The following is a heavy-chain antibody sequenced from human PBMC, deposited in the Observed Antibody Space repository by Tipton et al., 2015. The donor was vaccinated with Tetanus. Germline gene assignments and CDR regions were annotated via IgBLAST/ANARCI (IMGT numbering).Heavy chain of an antibody. CDR2: VHHSGST. J-gene: IGHJ4*02. V-gene: IGHV4-34*01. D-gene: IGHD4-17*01. Sequence: TLSLTCTIYGGSFSGYYWSWIRQPPGRGLEWIGEVHHSGSTKYNPSLKSRVTILADTSKDQFSLRLSSVTAADTALYYCAKHGDRDTIGHHFDYWTQGTLVTVSS. CDR3: AKHGDRDTIGHHFDY. CDR1: GGSFSGYY.